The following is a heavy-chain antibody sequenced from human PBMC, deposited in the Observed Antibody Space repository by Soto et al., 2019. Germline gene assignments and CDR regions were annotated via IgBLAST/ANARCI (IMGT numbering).Heavy chain of an antibody. D-gene: IGHD4-4*01. V-gene: IGHV4-30-2*01. CDR3: ATTDYSGGFDY. CDR2: IYHSGST. J-gene: IGHJ4*02. Sequence: SETLSLTCAGSGGSISSGGYSWSWIRQPPGKGLEWIGYIYHSGSTYYNPSLKSRVTISVDRSKNQFSLKLSSVTAADTAVYYCATTDYSGGFDYWGQGTLVTVSS. CDR1: GGSISSGGYS.